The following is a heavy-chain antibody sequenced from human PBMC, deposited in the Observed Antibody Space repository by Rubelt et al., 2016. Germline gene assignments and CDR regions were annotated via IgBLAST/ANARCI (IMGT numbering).Heavy chain of an antibody. V-gene: IGHV3-74*01. Sequence: VWVSRINSDGSSTSYADSVKGRFTISRDNAKNTLYLQMNSLRAEDTAVYYCARVAGYSSSWYYYYYYGMDVWGQGTTVTVSS. CDR3: ARVAGYSSSWYYYYYYGMDV. J-gene: IGHJ6*02. CDR2: INSDGSST. D-gene: IGHD6-13*01.